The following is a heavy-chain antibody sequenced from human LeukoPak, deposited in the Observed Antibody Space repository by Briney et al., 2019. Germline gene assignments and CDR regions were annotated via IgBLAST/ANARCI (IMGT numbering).Heavy chain of an antibody. CDR2: IYTSGGT. CDR3: ARARVVGATTPFDY. J-gene: IGHJ4*02. CDR1: GGSISSGSYY. D-gene: IGHD1-26*01. Sequence: SETLSLTCTVSGGSISSGSYYWSWIRQPAGKGLEWIGRIYTSGGTNYNPSVKSRVTISVDTSKNQFSLNLSSVTAADTAVYYCARARVVGATTPFDYWGQGTLVTVSS. V-gene: IGHV4-61*02.